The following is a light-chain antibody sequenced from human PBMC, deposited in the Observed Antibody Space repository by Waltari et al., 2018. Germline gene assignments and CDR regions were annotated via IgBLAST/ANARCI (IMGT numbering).Light chain of an antibody. J-gene: IGKJ5*01. Sequence: EIVLTQSPATLSLSPGERATLSCRASQSVSSYLAWYHQKPGQAPRLRIYDASNRATGIPARFSGSGSGTDFTLTISSLEPEDFAVYYCQQRSNWPPSITFGQGTRLEIK. CDR3: QQRSNWPPSIT. CDR2: DAS. V-gene: IGKV3-11*01. CDR1: QSVSSY.